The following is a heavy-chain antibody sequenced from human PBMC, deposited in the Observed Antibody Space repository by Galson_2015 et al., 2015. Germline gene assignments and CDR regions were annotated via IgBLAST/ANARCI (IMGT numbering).Heavy chain of an antibody. CDR1: GYTFTSYA. J-gene: IGHJ6*02. V-gene: IGHV7-4-1*02. CDR2: INTNTGNP. D-gene: IGHD6-6*01. CDR3: ARIYSSSSDEYYYYYGMDV. Sequence: SVKVSCKASGYTFTSYAMNWVRQAPGQGPEWMGWINTNTGNPTYAQGFTGRFVFSLDTSVSTAYLQISSLKAEDTAVYYCARIYSSSSDEYYYYYGMDVWGQGTTVTVSS.